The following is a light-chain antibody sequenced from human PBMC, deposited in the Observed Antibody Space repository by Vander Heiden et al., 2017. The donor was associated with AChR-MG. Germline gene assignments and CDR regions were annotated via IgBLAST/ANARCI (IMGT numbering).Light chain of an antibody. CDR2: DAS. Sequence: EIVLTQSPATLSLSPGERATLSCRASQSISNSLAWYQHKPGQAPRLLMYDASSRATGIPARFSGSGSGTDFTLTISSLEPEDSAVYYCQQRANWRFTFGPGTKVDIK. V-gene: IGKV3-11*01. J-gene: IGKJ3*01. CDR1: QSISNS. CDR3: QQRANWRFT.